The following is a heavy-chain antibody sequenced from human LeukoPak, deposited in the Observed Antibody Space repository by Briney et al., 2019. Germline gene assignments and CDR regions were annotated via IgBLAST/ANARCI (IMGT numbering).Heavy chain of an antibody. Sequence: PGRSLRLSCAASGFTFSSYGMHWVRQAPGKGLEWVAVISYDGSNKYYADSVKGRFTISRDNSKNTLYLQMSSLRAEDTAVYYCAKLSSYYDSSGYLFDYWGQGTLVTVSS. V-gene: IGHV3-30*18. J-gene: IGHJ4*02. CDR1: GFTFSSYG. D-gene: IGHD3-22*01. CDR2: ISYDGSNK. CDR3: AKLSSYYDSSGYLFDY.